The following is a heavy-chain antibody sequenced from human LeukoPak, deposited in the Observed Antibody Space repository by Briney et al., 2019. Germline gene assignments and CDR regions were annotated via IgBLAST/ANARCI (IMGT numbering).Heavy chain of an antibody. J-gene: IGHJ4*02. CDR2: IKEDGSEK. CDR3: ARDGRDELRSVSTLEY. CDR1: GFTFGNYW. V-gene: IGHV3-7*01. Sequence: PGGSLRLSCAASGFTFGNYWMNWVRQAPGKGLQWVANIKEDGSEKYYVDSMKGLFTISRDNAKNSLYLQMNRLRAEDTAVYYCARDGRDELRSVSTLEYWGQGTLVTVSS. D-gene: IGHD5-24*01.